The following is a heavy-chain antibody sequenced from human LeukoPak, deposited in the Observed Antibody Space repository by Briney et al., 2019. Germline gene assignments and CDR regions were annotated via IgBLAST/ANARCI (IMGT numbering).Heavy chain of an antibody. D-gene: IGHD6-19*01. J-gene: IGHJ4*02. CDR3: AKESSGGWYFDY. CDR1: GFTFSDYY. Sequence: GGSLRLSCAASGFTFSDYYMIWVRQAPGKGLEWVSSIPASGGSTYYADSVKGRFTISRDNSKNSLYLQMNSLRAEDTAIYYCAKESSGGWYFDYWGQGTLVTVSS. CDR2: IPASGGST. V-gene: IGHV3-23*01.